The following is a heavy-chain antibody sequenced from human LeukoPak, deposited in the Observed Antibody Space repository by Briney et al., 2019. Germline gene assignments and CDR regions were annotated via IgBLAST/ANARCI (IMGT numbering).Heavy chain of an antibody. Sequence: ASVKVSCKASGYTFTGYYMHWVRQAPGQGLEWMGWINPNSGGTNYAQKFQGWVTMTRDTSISTAYMELSRLRSDDTAVYYCAREHCSSTSCYSPSYYYGMDVWGQGTTVTVSS. D-gene: IGHD2-2*02. CDR2: INPNSGGT. CDR1: GYTFTGYY. CDR3: AREHCSSTSCYSPSYYYGMDV. V-gene: IGHV1-2*04. J-gene: IGHJ6*02.